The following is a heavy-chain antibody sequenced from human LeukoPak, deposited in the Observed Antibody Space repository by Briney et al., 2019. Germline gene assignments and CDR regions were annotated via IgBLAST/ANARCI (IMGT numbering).Heavy chain of an antibody. J-gene: IGHJ5*02. D-gene: IGHD6-13*01. CDR3: ACTPYGQQLAWFDP. CDR2: ISYDGSNK. Sequence: PGRSLRLSCAASGFTFSSYAMHWVRQAPGKGLEWVAVISYDGSNKYYADSVKGRFTISRDNAKNSLYLQMNSLRAEDTAVYYCACTPYGQQLAWFDPWGQGTLVTVSS. V-gene: IGHV3-30*04. CDR1: GFTFSSYA.